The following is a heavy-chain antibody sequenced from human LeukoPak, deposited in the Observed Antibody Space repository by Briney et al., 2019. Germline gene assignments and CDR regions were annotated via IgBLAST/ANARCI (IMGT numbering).Heavy chain of an antibody. D-gene: IGHD3-22*01. CDR1: GYTFTRYY. V-gene: IGHV1-2*02. J-gene: IGHJ4*02. CDR2: INPNSGGT. Sequence: ASVKVSCKASGYTFTRYYMHWVRQAPGQGLEWMGWINPNSGGTNYAQKFQGRVTMTRDTSISTAYMELSRLRSDDTAVYDCARTSMIVVVSPFDYWGQGTLVTVSS. CDR3: ARTSMIVVVSPFDY.